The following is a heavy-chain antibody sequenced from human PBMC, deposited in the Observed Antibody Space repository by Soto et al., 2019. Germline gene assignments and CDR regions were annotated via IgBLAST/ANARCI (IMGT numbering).Heavy chain of an antibody. CDR1: GYSFTRYW. CDR3: PIHASLCSGGSCYSWYFDL. Sequence: EVQLVPSGAEVKKPGESLTLSCKGSGYSFTRYWIGWVRQMPGKGLEWLGILSPGDSDTRYGPSFQGQVTISADKSISTAYLQWSSLKGSDTAMYYCPIHASLCSGGSCYSWYFDLWGRGTLVTVSS. CDR2: LSPGDSDT. D-gene: IGHD2-15*01. V-gene: IGHV5-51*01. J-gene: IGHJ2*01.